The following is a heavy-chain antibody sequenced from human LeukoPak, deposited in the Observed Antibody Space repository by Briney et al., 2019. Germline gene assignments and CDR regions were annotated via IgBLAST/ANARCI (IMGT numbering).Heavy chain of an antibody. J-gene: IGHJ5*02. Sequence: GASVKVSCKASGYTFTGYYMHWVRQAPGQGLEWMGWINPNSGGTNYAQKFQGRVTMTRDTSISTAYMELSRLRSDDTAVYYCARDKRVAAAGTWFDPWGQGTLSPSPQ. D-gene: IGHD6-13*01. CDR1: GYTFTGYY. CDR3: ARDKRVAAAGTWFDP. CDR2: INPNSGGT. V-gene: IGHV1-2*02.